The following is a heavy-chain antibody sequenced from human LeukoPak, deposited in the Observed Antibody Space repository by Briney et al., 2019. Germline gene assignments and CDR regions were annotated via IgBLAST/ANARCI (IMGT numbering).Heavy chain of an antibody. Sequence: TGGSLRLSCAASGFTFSSYAMSWVRQAPGKGLEWVSGISGSGGSTYYSDSAKGRFTISRDNSNNTLYLQMNSLRAEDTAVYYCAKGAASRGYTYVANWGQGTLVTVSS. CDR1: GFTFSSYA. CDR2: ISGSGGST. J-gene: IGHJ4*02. CDR3: AKGAASRGYTYVAN. D-gene: IGHD5-18*01. V-gene: IGHV3-23*01.